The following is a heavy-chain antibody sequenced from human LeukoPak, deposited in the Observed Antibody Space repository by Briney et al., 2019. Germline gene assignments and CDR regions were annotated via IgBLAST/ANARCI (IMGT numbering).Heavy chain of an antibody. J-gene: IGHJ4*02. CDR2: ISYDGSNK. Sequence: GGSLRLSCAASGFTFSSYAMHWVRQAPGKGLEWVAVISYDGSNKYYADSVKGRFTISRDNSKNTLYLQMNSLRAEDTAVYYCARDIQQWLAQYYFDYWGQGTLVTVSS. CDR1: GFTFSSYA. V-gene: IGHV3-30-3*01. CDR3: ARDIQQWLAQYYFDY. D-gene: IGHD6-19*01.